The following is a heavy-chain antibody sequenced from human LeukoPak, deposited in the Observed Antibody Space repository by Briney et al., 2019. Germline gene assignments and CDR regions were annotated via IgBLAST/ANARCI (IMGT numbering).Heavy chain of an antibody. CDR1: GYTFTNYN. J-gene: IGHJ4*02. D-gene: IGHD6-19*01. CDR3: ARSIAVPGEYYFDY. Sequence: GASVKVSCKASGYTFTNYNIHWVRQAPGQRLEWMGWINAGNGNTKYSEKFQGRVTITRATSASTAYMELSSLRSEDTAVFYCARSIAVPGEYYFDYWGQGTLVTVSS. CDR2: INAGNGNT. V-gene: IGHV1-3*01.